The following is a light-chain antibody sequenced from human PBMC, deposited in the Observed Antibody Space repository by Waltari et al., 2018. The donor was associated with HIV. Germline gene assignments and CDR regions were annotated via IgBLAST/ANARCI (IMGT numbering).Light chain of an antibody. CDR3: YSAANYIWV. Sequence: SFELTQPSSVSVSPGQTARITCSGDILAKKYVRWLQQRPGQAPLLIIFKDNERPSWIPARFSGSSTGTTVTLTISGVQVEDEADYYCYSAANYIWVFGGGTRLTVL. V-gene: IGLV3-27*01. CDR1: ILAKKY. CDR2: KDN. J-gene: IGLJ3*02.